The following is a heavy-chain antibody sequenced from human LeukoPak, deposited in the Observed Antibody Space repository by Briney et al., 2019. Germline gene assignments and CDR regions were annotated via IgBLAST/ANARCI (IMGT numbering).Heavy chain of an antibody. J-gene: IGHJ6*03. CDR3: ARGGIAARSGMGSYYHMDV. CDR2: IYSGGST. Sequence: PGGSLRLSCAASGFTVSSNYMSWVRQAPGKGLEWVSVIYSGGSTYYADSVKGRFTISRDNSKNTLYLQMNSLRAEDTAVYYCARGGIAARSGMGSYYHMDVWGKGTTVTVSS. D-gene: IGHD6-13*01. CDR1: GFTVSSNY. V-gene: IGHV3-53*01.